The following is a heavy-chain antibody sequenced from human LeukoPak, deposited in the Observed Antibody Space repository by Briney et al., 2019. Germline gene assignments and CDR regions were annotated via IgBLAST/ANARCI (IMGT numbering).Heavy chain of an antibody. CDR2: INAGNGNT. Sequence: GASVRVSCKASGYTFTNYAMHWVRQAPGQRFEWMGWINAGNGNTKYSQKFQGRVTITRDTSASTAYMELSSLRSEDTAVYYCAREPAPYGSGSYYNRDYYYGMDVWGQGTTVTVSS. D-gene: IGHD3-10*01. CDR1: GYTFTNYA. J-gene: IGHJ6*02. CDR3: AREPAPYGSGSYYNRDYYYGMDV. V-gene: IGHV1-3*01.